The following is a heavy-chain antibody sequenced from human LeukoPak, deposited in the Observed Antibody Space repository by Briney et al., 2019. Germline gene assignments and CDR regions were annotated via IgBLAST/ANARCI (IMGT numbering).Heavy chain of an antibody. CDR3: ARGGLRYFDWLLEYADY. CDR2: INPSGGST. CDR1: GYTFTSYY. J-gene: IGHJ4*02. Sequence: ASVKVSCKASGYTFTSYYMHWVRQAPGQGLEWMGIINPSGGSTSYAQKFQGRVTMTRDTSTSTAYMELRSLRSDDTAVYYCARGGLRYFDWLLEYADYWGQGTLVTVSS. V-gene: IGHV1-46*01. D-gene: IGHD3-9*01.